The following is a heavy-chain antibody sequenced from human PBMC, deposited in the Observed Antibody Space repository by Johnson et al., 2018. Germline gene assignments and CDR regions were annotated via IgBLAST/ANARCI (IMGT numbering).Heavy chain of an antibody. V-gene: IGHV3-20*04. CDR3: AKQFYYDDSSGYYQRRYVDL. D-gene: IGHD3-22*01. Sequence: VQLVESGGGVVRPGGSLRLSCAASGFTFDDYGLSWVRQAPGKGLEWVSGINWNGGSTGYAYSVKGRFTISRDNSKNTLYLQMNSPRAEDTAVYYCAKQFYYDDSSGYYQRRYVDLWGRGTLVTVSS. CDR2: INWNGGST. J-gene: IGHJ2*01. CDR1: GFTFDDYG.